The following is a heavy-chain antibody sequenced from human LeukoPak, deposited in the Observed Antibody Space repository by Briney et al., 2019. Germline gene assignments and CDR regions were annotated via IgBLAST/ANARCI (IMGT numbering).Heavy chain of an antibody. Sequence: GSLRLSYAASGFPFSTYAMTWVRRAPGKGGEWVSGINGRGTNPFYSDSVRGGFTISRDNSKNTLYLQMDSLRAEDTAVYFCAKDASNGDYAHWGQGTLVTVSS. CDR2: INGRGTNP. CDR3: AKDASNGDYAH. J-gene: IGHJ4*02. D-gene: IGHD4-17*01. CDR1: GFPFSTYA. V-gene: IGHV3-23*01.